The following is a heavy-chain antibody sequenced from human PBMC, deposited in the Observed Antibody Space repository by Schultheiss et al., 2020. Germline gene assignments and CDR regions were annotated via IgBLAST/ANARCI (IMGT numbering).Heavy chain of an antibody. D-gene: IGHD1-14*01. V-gene: IGHV4-31*03. Sequence: SQTLSLTCTVSGGSISSGGYYWSWIRQHPGKGLEWIGYIYYSGSTYYNPSLKSRVTISVDTSKNQFSLKLSSVTAADTAVYYCAREGILWAGTRHNWFDPWGQGTLVTVSS. CDR1: GGSISSGGYY. CDR3: AREGILWAGTRHNWFDP. CDR2: IYYSGST. J-gene: IGHJ5*02.